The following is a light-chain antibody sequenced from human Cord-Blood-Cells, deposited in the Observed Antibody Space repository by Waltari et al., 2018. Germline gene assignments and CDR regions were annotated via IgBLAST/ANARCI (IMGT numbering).Light chain of an antibody. J-gene: IGKJ1*01. CDR3: QQRYSTPRA. CDR2: AAS. V-gene: IGKV1-39*01. Sequence: DSQMTQSPSSLSASGGDRVTITCRASQSISSYLNWHQKKPGKAPKHLIYAASSLQSGVPSGFSGGGPVTASTHTLSSLQPEDLATYYCQQRYSTPRAFGRGTNVEIK. CDR1: QSISSY.